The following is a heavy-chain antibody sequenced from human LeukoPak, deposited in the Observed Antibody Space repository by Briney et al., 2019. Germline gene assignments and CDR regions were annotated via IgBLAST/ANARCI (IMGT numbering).Heavy chain of an antibody. Sequence: GGSLRLSCAASGFTFSSYGMHWVRQAPGKGLEWVAVISYDGSNKYYADSVKGRFTISRDNSKNTLYLQMNSLRAEDTAVYYCAGGLTGERERWFDPWGQGTLVTVSS. J-gene: IGHJ5*02. CDR1: GFTFSSYG. D-gene: IGHD3-16*01. CDR2: ISYDGSNK. V-gene: IGHV3-30*03. CDR3: AGGLTGERERWFDP.